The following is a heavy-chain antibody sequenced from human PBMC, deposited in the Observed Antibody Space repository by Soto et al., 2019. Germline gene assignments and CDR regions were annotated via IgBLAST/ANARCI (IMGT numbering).Heavy chain of an antibody. CDR1: GFTFNTYW. V-gene: IGHV3-7*04. J-gene: IGHJ3*02. CDR2: IKPDGSEK. CDR3: GGEFFFYTGGPFWDLFDI. D-gene: IGHD3-16*01. Sequence: GGSLRLSCAASGFTFNTYWMSWVRQAPGKGLEWVANIKPDGSEKWYVDSVKGRFTISRDNAKNSLYLQMNSLRAEDTAVYFCGGEFFFYTGGPFWDLFDIGGKGTMAPVS.